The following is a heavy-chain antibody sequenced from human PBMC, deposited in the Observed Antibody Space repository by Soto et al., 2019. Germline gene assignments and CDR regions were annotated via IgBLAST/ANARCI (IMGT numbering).Heavy chain of an antibody. CDR2: FDPEDGET. Sequence: ASVNVSCTVSGYTLTELSMHWVRQAPGKGLEWMGGFDPEDGETIYAQKFQGRVTMTEDTSTDTAYMELSSLRSEDTAVYYCATYHTVTTYLAYYSDYWGQGTLVTGSS. V-gene: IGHV1-24*01. J-gene: IGHJ4*02. CDR3: ATYHTVTTYLAYYSDY. CDR1: GYTLTELS. D-gene: IGHD4-17*01.